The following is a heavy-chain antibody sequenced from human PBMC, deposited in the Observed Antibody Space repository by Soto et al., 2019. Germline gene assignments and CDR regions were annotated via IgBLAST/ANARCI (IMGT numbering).Heavy chain of an antibody. CDR3: ARVLWTVYCSSTSCFARQYYYGMDV. J-gene: IGHJ6*02. Sequence: EASVKVSCKASGYTLTSHYMHWVRQAPGQGLEWMGIIDPNGGSTSYAQKFQDRVTMTRDTSASTVYMELSSLRSEDTAVYYCARVLWTVYCSSTSCFARQYYYGMDVWGQGTTVTVSS. D-gene: IGHD2-2*01. V-gene: IGHV1-46*01. CDR2: IDPNGGST. CDR1: GYTLTSHY.